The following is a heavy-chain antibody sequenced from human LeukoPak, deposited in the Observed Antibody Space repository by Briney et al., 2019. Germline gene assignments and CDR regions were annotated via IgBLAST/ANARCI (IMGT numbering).Heavy chain of an antibody. Sequence: PAGSLRLSCAASGFTFSSYAMSWVRQAPGKGLEWVSAISGSGGSTYYADSVKGRFTISRDNSKNTLYLQMNSLRAEDTAVYYRANGFRGGYDAFDIWGPGTMVTVSS. CDR3: ANGFRGGYDAFDI. V-gene: IGHV3-23*01. CDR2: ISGSGGST. J-gene: IGHJ3*02. D-gene: IGHD3-3*01. CDR1: GFTFSSYA.